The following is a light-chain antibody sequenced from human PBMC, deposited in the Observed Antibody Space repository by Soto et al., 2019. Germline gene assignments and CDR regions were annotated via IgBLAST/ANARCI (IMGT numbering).Light chain of an antibody. CDR3: QPYNRYSWT. J-gene: IGKJ1*01. V-gene: IGKV1-5*01. CDR1: QSVINL. CDR2: HAS. Sequence: DIEMTQSPSTLPSSLGDRVTITCRAGQSVINLLSCYQQKPGTGPKVLIYHASILRSGDPSKVSGSGAWTEFTLTLSSLQPDDFSTYYFQPYNRYSWTFGQGTKVDI.